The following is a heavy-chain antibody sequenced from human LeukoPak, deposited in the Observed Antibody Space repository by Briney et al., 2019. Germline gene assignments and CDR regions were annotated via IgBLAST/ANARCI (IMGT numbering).Heavy chain of an antibody. J-gene: IGHJ4*02. V-gene: IGHV3-74*01. D-gene: IGHD3-22*01. Sequence: GGSLRLSCAASGFTFISYWMHWVRQAPGKGLVWVSRINSDGSTTSYAASVKGRFTISRDTAKNTLYLQMNSLRAEDTAVYYCARGHHYYDSSAYFYWGQGTLVSVSS. CDR3: ARGHHYYDSSAYFY. CDR1: GFTFISYW. CDR2: INSDGSTT.